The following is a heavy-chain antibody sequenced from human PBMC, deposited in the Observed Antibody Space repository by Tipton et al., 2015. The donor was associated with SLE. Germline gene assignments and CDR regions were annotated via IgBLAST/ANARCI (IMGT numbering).Heavy chain of an antibody. CDR2: INPNNGLT. Sequence: QLVQSGAEVKKPGASVKVSCKTSGYTFTDLYVHWVRQAPGQGLEWLGWINPNNGLTNYTQNLQGSVTMTRDTSINTAYMQLTRLRPEDTAVYYCANGDFPSHYQGMDVWGRGTTVTVSS. J-gene: IGHJ6*02. CDR3: ANGDFPSHYQGMDV. D-gene: IGHD2-21*01. CDR1: GYTFTDLY. V-gene: IGHV1-2*02.